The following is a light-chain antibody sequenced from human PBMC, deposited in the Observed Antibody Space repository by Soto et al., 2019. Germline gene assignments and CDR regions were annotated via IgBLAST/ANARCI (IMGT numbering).Light chain of an antibody. V-gene: IGLV2-8*01. CDR2: EVN. Sequence: QSALTPPPSASGSPGQSVAISCTGTSSDVGGYNYVSWYQQHPGKAPKLMIYEVNKRPSGVPDRFSGSKSGNTASLTVSALQAEDEADYYCSSYAGSSHYVFGTGTKVTVL. J-gene: IGLJ1*01. CDR1: SSDVGGYNY. CDR3: SSYAGSSHYV.